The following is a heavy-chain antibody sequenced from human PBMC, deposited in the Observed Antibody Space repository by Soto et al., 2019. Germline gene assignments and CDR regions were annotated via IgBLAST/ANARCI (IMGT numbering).Heavy chain of an antibody. Sequence: QVQLVESGGGVVQPGRSLRLSCAASGFTFSSYGMHWVRQAPGKGLEWVAVISYDGSNKYYADSVKGRFTISRDNSKNTLYLQMNSLRAEDTAGYYCAKDLIASCLPGGIAVDWGQGTLVTVSS. CDR2: ISYDGSNK. CDR1: GFTFSSYG. D-gene: IGHD6-19*01. CDR3: AKDLIASCLPGGIAVD. V-gene: IGHV3-30*18. J-gene: IGHJ4*02.